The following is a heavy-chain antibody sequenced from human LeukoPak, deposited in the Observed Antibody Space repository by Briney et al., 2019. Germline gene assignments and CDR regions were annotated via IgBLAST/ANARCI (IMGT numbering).Heavy chain of an antibody. Sequence: PGGSLRLSCAASGFTFSSYSMNGVRQAPGTGREWVSYISSSSNSIYYADSVKGRFTISRDNAKNSLYLQMDSLRAEDTAVYYCARASGGGGTYYYYGMDVWGQGTTVTVSS. V-gene: IGHV3-48*04. CDR3: ARASGGGGTYYYYGMDV. CDR2: ISSSSNSI. CDR1: GFTFSSYS. J-gene: IGHJ6*02.